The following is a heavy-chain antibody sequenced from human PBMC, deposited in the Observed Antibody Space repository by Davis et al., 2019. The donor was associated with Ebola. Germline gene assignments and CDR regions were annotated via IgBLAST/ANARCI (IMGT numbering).Heavy chain of an antibody. CDR3: ARDPGVVVPAALKYGMDV. V-gene: IGHV4-59*12. Sequence: MPSETLSLTCTVSGGSISSYYWSWIRQPPGKGLEWIGHIYYSGSTYYNPSLKSRVTISVDTSKNQFSLKLSSVTAADTAVYYCARDPGVVVPAALKYGMDVWGQGTTVTVSS. CDR1: GGSISSYY. CDR2: IYYSGST. D-gene: IGHD2-2*01. J-gene: IGHJ6*02.